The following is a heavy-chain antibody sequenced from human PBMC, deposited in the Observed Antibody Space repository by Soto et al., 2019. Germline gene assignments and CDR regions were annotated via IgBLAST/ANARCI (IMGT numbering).Heavy chain of an antibody. D-gene: IGHD5-18*01. CDR2: IYYTGRT. J-gene: IGHJ5*02. V-gene: IGHV4-59*01. CDR3: ARDPGYSSSPANWFDP. CDR1: GGSMRGYF. Sequence: KPSETLSLTCTVSGGSMRGYFWTWIRQPPGKGLEWIGYIYYTGRTNYKPSLKSRLTISVDTSNNQFSLRLDSVTAADTAVYYCARDPGYSSSPANWFDPWGQGTLVTVSS.